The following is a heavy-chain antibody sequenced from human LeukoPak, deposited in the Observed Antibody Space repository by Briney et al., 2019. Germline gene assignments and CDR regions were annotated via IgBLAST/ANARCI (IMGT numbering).Heavy chain of an antibody. V-gene: IGHV3-7*01. CDR2: INEDGSAK. D-gene: IGHD3-3*01. CDR1: GFTFNDYW. Sequence: GGSLRLSCTASGFTFNDYWMTWVRQTPGKGLEWLANINEDGSAKNYVDSVKGRFTISRDNAVNSLYLQMNSLRAEDTAMYYCARDSRMNYYASWGQGTLVTVSS. CDR3: ARDSRMNYYAS. J-gene: IGHJ5*02.